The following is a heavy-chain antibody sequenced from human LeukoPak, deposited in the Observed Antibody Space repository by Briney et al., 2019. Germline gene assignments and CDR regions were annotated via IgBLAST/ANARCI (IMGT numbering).Heavy chain of an antibody. CDR3: ARDQFRGYYYGSGSYRDVAY. CDR2: IYYSGST. J-gene: IGHJ4*02. CDR1: GGSISSSSYY. D-gene: IGHD3-10*01. V-gene: IGHV4-39*07. Sequence: SETLSLTCTVSGGSISSSSYYWGWIRQPPGKGLEWIGSIYYSGSTYYNPSLKSRVTISVDTSKNQFSLKLSSVTAADTAVYYCARDQFRGYYYGSGSYRDVAYWGQGTLVTVSS.